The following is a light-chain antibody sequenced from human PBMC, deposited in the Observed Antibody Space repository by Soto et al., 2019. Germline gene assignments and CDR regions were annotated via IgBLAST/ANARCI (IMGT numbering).Light chain of an antibody. J-gene: IGKJ4*01. CDR1: QGINSY. V-gene: IGKV1-9*01. Sequence: DIQLTQSPSFLSASVGDRVTITCRASQGINSYLAWYQQEPGKAPKLLIYAASTLQSGVPSRFSGSASGTEFTLTISSLQPEDFALYYCQQYNNWPPLTFGGGTNVEIK. CDR3: QQYNNWPPLT. CDR2: AAS.